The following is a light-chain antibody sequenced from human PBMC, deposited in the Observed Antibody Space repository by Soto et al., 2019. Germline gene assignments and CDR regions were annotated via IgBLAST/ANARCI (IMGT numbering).Light chain of an antibody. J-gene: IGKJ3*01. CDR3: QQRSNWPPRFT. V-gene: IGKV3-11*01. CDR1: QSVSSY. CDR2: DAS. Sequence: EIVLTQSPATLSLSPGERATLSCRASQSVSSYLAWYQQKPGQAPRLLFYDASNRATGIPARFSGSGSGTDLTLTISSLEPEDFAVYNCQQRSNWPPRFTFGPGTKVDIK.